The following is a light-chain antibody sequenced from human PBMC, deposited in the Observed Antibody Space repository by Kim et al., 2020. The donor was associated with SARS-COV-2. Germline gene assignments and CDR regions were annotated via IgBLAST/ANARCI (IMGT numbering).Light chain of an antibody. V-gene: IGLV1-47*01. CDR1: SSNIGSNY. J-gene: IGLJ2*01. CDR2: RNN. CDR3: AAWDDSLRGVV. Sequence: ELTQPPSASGTPGQRVTISCSGSSSNIGSNYVYWYQQLPGTAPKLLIYRNNQRPSGVPDRFSGSKSGTSASLAISGLRSEDEAGYYCAAWDDSLRGVVFGGGTKLTVL.